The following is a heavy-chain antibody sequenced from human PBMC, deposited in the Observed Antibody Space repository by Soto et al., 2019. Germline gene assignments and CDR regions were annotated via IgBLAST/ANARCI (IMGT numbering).Heavy chain of an antibody. J-gene: IGHJ4*02. CDR3: ARDSGSYYYSFDF. Sequence: EVQLVESGGGLVKPGGSLSLSCAASGFSFSTYTINWVRQAPGKGLEWVSSISSSSRHIYYADSVQGRFIISRDNARNSLYLQMNSLRAEDTAVYYCARDSGSYYYSFDFWGQVTLVTVSS. D-gene: IGHD1-26*01. CDR1: GFSFSTYT. CDR2: ISSSSRHI. V-gene: IGHV3-21*01.